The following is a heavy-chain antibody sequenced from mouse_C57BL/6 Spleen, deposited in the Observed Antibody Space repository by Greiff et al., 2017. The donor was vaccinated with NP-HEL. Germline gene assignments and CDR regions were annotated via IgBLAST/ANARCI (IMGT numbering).Heavy chain of an antibody. Sequence: VKLMESGPGLVAPPQSLSITCTVSGFSLTSYAISWVRQPPGKGLEWLGVIWTGGGTNYNSALKSSLSICKDNSKSQVFLKMNSLQTEDTARYYCARNNYDAMDYWGQGPSVTVSS. CDR2: IWTGGGT. CDR3: ARNNYDAMDY. J-gene: IGHJ4*01. V-gene: IGHV2-9-1*01. CDR1: GFSLTSYA.